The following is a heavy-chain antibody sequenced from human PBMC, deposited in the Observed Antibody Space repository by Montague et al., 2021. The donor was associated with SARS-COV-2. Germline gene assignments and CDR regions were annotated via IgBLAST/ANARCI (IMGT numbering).Heavy chain of an antibody. V-gene: IGHV4-59*01. D-gene: IGHD6-13*01. J-gene: IGHJ3*02. CDR3: ARVGLGSSWYEVAFDI. CDR2: IYNSGST. CDR1: GGSISRYS. Sequence: SETLSLTCTVSGGSISRYSWTWIRQPPGKGLEWIGYIYNSGSTNYNPSLTSRVTIPVDTSKNQFSLKLSSVAAADTAVYYCARVGLGSSWYEVAFDIWGQGTMVTVSS.